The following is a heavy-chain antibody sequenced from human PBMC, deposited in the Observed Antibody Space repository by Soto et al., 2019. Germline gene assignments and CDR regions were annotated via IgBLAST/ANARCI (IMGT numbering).Heavy chain of an antibody. CDR2: IYYSGST. CDR3: AREGARITIFGVVINSGWFDP. Sequence: SETLSLTCTVSGGSISSYYWSWIRQPPGKGLEWIGYIYYSGSTNYNPSLKSRVTISVDTSKNQFSLKLSSVTAADTAVYYCAREGARITIFGVVINSGWFDPWGQGTLVTVSS. J-gene: IGHJ5*02. V-gene: IGHV4-59*01. CDR1: GGSISSYY. D-gene: IGHD3-3*01.